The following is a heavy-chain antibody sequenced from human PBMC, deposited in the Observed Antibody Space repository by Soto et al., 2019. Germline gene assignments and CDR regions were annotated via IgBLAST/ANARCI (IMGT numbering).Heavy chain of an antibody. CDR3: ARVVYCSGGSCYSLSGAFDI. J-gene: IGHJ3*02. V-gene: IGHV1-69*19. CDR1: GGTFSSYA. Sequence: QVQLVQSGAEVKKPGSSVKVSCKASGGTFSSYAISWVRQAPGQGLEWMGGIIPIFGTANYAQKFQGRVTITADEPTSTAYMELSSLRSEDTAVYYCARVVYCSGGSCYSLSGAFDIWGQETMVTVSP. D-gene: IGHD2-15*01. CDR2: IIPIFGTA.